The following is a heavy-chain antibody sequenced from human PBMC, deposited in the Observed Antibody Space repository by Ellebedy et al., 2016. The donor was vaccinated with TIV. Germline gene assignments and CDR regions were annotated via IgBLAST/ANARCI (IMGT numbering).Heavy chain of an antibody. D-gene: IGHD1-14*01. CDR2: IDLSDSDT. Sequence: PGGSLRLSCQGSAYSFINYWIVWVRQMPGRGLEWMGIIDLSDSDTRYSPSFQGQFTISADRSVTTAYLHFNSLKPSDTAVYYCAKLGHRATPDDSWGQGTLVTVSS. J-gene: IGHJ4*02. V-gene: IGHV5-51*01. CDR1: AYSFINYW. CDR3: AKLGHRATPDDS.